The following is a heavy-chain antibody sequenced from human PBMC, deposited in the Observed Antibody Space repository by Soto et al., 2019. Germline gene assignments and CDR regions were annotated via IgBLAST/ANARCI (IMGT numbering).Heavy chain of an antibody. CDR1: GFTFSSYA. J-gene: IGHJ5*02. CDR2: ISGSGGST. D-gene: IGHD3-22*01. V-gene: IGHV3-23*01. CDR3: ATQPSYYYDSSGYS. Sequence: GGSLRLSCAASGFTFSSYAMSWVRQAPGKGLEWVSAISGSGGSTYYADSVKGRFTISRDNSKNTLYLQMNSLRAEDTAVYYCATQPSYYYDSSGYSWGQGTLVTVSS.